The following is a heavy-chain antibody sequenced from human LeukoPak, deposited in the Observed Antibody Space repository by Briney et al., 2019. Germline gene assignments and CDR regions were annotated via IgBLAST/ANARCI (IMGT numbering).Heavy chain of an antibody. Sequence: PGGSLRLSCAASGFTFSSYSMNWVRQAPGKGLECVSYISSSSSTIYYADSVKGRSTISRDNAKNSLYLQMNSLRDEDTAVYYCAREYTTMLDYWGQGTLVTVSS. J-gene: IGHJ4*02. V-gene: IGHV3-48*02. CDR1: GFTFSSYS. CDR3: AREYTTMLDY. D-gene: IGHD1-1*01. CDR2: ISSSSSTI.